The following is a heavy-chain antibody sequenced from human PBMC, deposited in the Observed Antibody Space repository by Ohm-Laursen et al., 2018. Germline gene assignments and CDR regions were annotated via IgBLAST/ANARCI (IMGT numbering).Heavy chain of an antibody. D-gene: IGHD4-17*01. J-gene: IGHJ6*02. Sequence: SLRLSCSASGFSFSSYWMSWVRQAPGKGLEWVASIKQDGTEKYYVDSVRGRFSISRDNAKNSLSLQMNSLRAEDTAVYYCARGSEYGDYVFNYYGMDVWGQGTTVTVSS. V-gene: IGHV3-7*01. CDR2: IKQDGTEK. CDR3: ARGSEYGDYVFNYYGMDV. CDR1: GFSFSSYW.